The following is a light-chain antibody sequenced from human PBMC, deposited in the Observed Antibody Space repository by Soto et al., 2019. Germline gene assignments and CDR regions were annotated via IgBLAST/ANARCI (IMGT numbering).Light chain of an antibody. CDR1: QSISSW. CDR2: KAS. Sequence: DIQMTQSPSTLSASVGDRVTITCRASQSISSWLAWYQQKPGKAPKLLIYKASTLESGVPARFSGSGSGTEFTLTISSLQPDDFATYYCQLFSSSSRTFGQGAKVDIK. V-gene: IGKV1-5*03. CDR3: QLFSSSSRT. J-gene: IGKJ1*01.